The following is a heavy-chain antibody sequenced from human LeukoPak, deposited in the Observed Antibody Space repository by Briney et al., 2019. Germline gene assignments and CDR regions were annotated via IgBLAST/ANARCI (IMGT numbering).Heavy chain of an antibody. CDR2: ISPRGDIT. CDR1: GFTFSSHG. D-gene: IGHD5-24*01. J-gene: IGHJ4*02. V-gene: IGHV3-23*01. CDR3: AKDDAWLQFGE. Sequence: GGSLRLSCAASGFTFSSHGMNWVRQAPGKGLEWVSGISPRGDITYYADSVKGRFTISRDNSKNTLYLEVISLTVEDTAVYYCAKDDAWLQFGEWSQGTLVTVSS.